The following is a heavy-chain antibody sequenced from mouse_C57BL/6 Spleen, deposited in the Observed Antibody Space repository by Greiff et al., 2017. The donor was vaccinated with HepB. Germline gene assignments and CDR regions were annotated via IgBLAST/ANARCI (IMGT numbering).Heavy chain of an antibody. CDR3: ARQEERGTWLAY. CDR1: GFTFSSYG. Sequence: EVHLVESGGDLVKPGGSLKLSCAASGFTFSSYGMSWVRQTPDKRLEWVATISSGGSYTYYPDSVKGRFTISRDNAKNTLYLQMSSLKSEDTAMYYCARQEERGTWLAYWGQGTLVTVSA. J-gene: IGHJ3*01. V-gene: IGHV5-6*01. CDR2: ISSGGSYT.